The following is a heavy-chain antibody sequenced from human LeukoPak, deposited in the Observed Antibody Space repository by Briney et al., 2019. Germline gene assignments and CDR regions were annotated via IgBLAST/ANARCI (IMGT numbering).Heavy chain of an antibody. CDR1: GGSFSGYY. J-gene: IGHJ4*02. Sequence: PSETLSLTCAVYGGSFSGYYWSWIRQPPGKGLEWIGEINHSGSTNYNPSLKSRVTISVDTSKNQFSLKLSSVTAADTAVYYCARDPTLWFGELLPFDYWGQGTLVTVS. CDR3: ARDPTLWFGELLPFDY. D-gene: IGHD3-10*01. V-gene: IGHV4-34*01. CDR2: INHSGST.